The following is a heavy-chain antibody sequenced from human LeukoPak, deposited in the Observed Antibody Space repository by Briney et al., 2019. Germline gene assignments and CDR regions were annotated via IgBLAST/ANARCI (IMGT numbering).Heavy chain of an antibody. CDR1: GYSFTGYY. CDR2: INPNSGGT. Sequence: ASVKVSCKTSGYSFTGYYMYWVRQAPGQGLEWMGWINPNSGGTDYAQIFQGRVTMTRETSISTAYMELSRLRSDDTAMYYCARAGGRISLARGVSSLKYWGQGTLVTVSS. J-gene: IGHJ4*02. D-gene: IGHD3-10*01. V-gene: IGHV1-2*02. CDR3: ARAGGRISLARGVSSLKY.